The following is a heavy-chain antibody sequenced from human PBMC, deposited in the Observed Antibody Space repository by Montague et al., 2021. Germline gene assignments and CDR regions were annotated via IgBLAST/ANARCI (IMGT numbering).Heavy chain of an antibody. V-gene: IGHV3-23*01. CDR3: AKDQSLIMITFGEIIDRRAFVI. J-gene: IGHJ3*02. CDR1: GFTFNSYA. CDR2: ISGSGGST. D-gene: IGHD3-16*02. Sequence: SLRLSCAASGFTFNSYAMSWVRQAPGKGLEWVSGISGSGGSTYYVDSVKGRFTISRDNSKNTLYLQMNSLRAEDTAVYYCAKDQSLIMITFGEIIDRRAFVIWGQGTKVTVSS.